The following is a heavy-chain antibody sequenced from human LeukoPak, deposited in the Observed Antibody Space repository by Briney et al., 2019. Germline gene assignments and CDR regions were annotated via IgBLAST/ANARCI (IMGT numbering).Heavy chain of an antibody. CDR3: ARRSLRNAASYYYYGMDV. CDR2: IYYSGST. V-gene: IGHV4-59*01. D-gene: IGHD6-13*01. CDR1: GGSISSYY. Sequence: PSETLSLTCTVSGGSISSYYWSWIRQPPGKGLEWIGYIYYSGSTNYNPSLKSRVTISVDTSKNQFSLKLSSVTAADTAVYYCARRSLRNAASYYYYGMDVWGQGTTVTVSS. J-gene: IGHJ6*02.